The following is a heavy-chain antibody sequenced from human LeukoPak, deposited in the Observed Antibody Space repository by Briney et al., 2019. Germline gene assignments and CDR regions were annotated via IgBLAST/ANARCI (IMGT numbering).Heavy chain of an antibody. CDR1: GYTFTSYG. V-gene: IGHV1-2*04. CDR3: ARDGLADAFDI. D-gene: IGHD6-19*01. J-gene: IGHJ3*02. Sequence: ASVKVSCKASGYTFTSYGISWVRQAPGQGLEWMGWINPNSGGTNYAQKFQGWVTMTRDTSISTAYMELSRLRSDDTAVYYCARDGLADAFDIWGQGTMVTVSS. CDR2: INPNSGGT.